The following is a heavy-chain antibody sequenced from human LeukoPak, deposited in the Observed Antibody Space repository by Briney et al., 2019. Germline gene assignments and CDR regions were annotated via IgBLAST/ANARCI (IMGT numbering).Heavy chain of an antibody. V-gene: IGHV3-74*01. CDR3: AKSDWFDP. J-gene: IGHJ5*02. CDR1: GFTFSGYW. CDR2: IKNDGTIT. Sequence: GGSLRLSCVASGFTFSGYWMHWVRQVPGTGLVWVSRIKNDGTITSYADSVKGRFTISRDNAKNTLYLQMNSLRVEDTAVYYCAKSDWFDPWGQGTLVTVSS.